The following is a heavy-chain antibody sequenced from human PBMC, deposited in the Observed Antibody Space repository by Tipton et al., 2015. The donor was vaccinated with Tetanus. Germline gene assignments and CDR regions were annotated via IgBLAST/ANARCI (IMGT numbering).Heavy chain of an antibody. J-gene: IGHJ4*02. CDR3: ARGMDYDSSGIDDF. CDR2: ISVYSGNT. CDR1: GFPFTNYA. V-gene: IGHV1-18*01. Sequence: QSGAEVKKPGASVKVSCKASGFPFTNYAIGWVRQAPGQGLEWMGWISVYSGNTKYAPKFQGRVSMTSDTSTSTAYMELRSLRSDDTAVYYCARGMDYDSSGIDDFWGQGTLVTVSS. D-gene: IGHD3-22*01.